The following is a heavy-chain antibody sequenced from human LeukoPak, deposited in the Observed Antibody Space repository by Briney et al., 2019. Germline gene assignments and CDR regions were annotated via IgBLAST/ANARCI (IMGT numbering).Heavy chain of an antibody. D-gene: IGHD6-13*01. Sequence: ASVKVSCKASGYTFTSYGISWVRQAPGQGLEWMGGIIPIFGTANYAQKFQGRVTITTDESTSTAYMGLSSLRSEDTAVYYCARDRRAAGHYYMDVWGKGTTVTVSS. CDR3: ARDRRAAGHYYMDV. CDR1: GYTFTSYG. J-gene: IGHJ6*03. V-gene: IGHV1-69*05. CDR2: IIPIFGTA.